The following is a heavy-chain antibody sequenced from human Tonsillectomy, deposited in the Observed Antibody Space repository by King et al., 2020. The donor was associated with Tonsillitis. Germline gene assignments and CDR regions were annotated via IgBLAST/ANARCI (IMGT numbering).Heavy chain of an antibody. CDR1: GGSISSSSYY. V-gene: IGHV4-39*01. Sequence: QLQESGPGLVKPSETLSLTCTVSGGSISSSSYYWGWIRQPPGKGLEWIGSIYYSGSTYYNPSLKSRVTISVDTSKNQFSLKLSSVTAADTAVYYCARPPKLGLFDYWGQGTLVTVSS. CDR2: IYYSGST. CDR3: ARPPKLGLFDY. J-gene: IGHJ4*02. D-gene: IGHD1-7*01.